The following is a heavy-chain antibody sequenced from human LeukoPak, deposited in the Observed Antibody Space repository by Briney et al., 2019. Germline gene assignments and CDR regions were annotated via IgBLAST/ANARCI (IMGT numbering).Heavy chain of an antibody. V-gene: IGHV1-18*01. CDR1: GSIFTNHG. CDR2: ISVYNGNT. CDR3: ARGESGIQH. J-gene: IGHJ1*01. Sequence: GASVKVSCKASGSIFTNHGISWVRQAPGQGLEWMGWISVYNGNTNYAQKLQGRVTMTTDTSTSTAYMELRSLRSDDTAVYYCARGESGIQHWGQGTLVTVSS.